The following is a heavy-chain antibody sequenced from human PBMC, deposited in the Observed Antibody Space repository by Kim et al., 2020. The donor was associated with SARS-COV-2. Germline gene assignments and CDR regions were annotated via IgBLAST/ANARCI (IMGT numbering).Heavy chain of an antibody. CDR1: GGTFSSYA. D-gene: IGHD2-21*02. V-gene: IGHV1-69*04. Sequence: SVKVSCKASGGTFSSYAISWVRQAPGQGLEWMGRIIPILGIANYAQKFQGRVTITADKSTSTAYMELSSLRSEDTAVYYCAREDGPAYCGGDCYYYYGMDVWGQGNTVTVS. J-gene: IGHJ6*02. CDR3: AREDGPAYCGGDCYYYYGMDV. CDR2: IIPILGIA.